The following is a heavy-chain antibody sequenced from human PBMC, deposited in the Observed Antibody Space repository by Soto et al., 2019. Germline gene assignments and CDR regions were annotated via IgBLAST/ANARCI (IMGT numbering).Heavy chain of an antibody. CDR1: GFILKMYW. J-gene: IGHJ4*02. Sequence: EVQLVESGGGLVPPGGSVRLPGAASGFILKMYWMHWVGQSPGKGLVWISRIYNDGTYSDYADSVRGRFTISRDNVNDTLYLQMNNLRAEDSGLYYCTRGPRPISTGTGAYWGQGTQVTVSS. D-gene: IGHD3-10*01. CDR3: TRGPRPISTGTGAY. V-gene: IGHV3-74*01. CDR2: IYNDGTYS.